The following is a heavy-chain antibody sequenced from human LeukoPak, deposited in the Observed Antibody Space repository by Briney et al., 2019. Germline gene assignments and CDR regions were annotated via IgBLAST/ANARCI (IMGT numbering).Heavy chain of an antibody. D-gene: IGHD3-22*01. CDR2: IYYSGST. CDR1: GGSISSYY. CDR3: ASRYYYDPFKP. V-gene: IGHV4-59*12. J-gene: IGHJ4*02. Sequence: PSETLSLTCTVSGGSISSYYWSWIRQPPGKGLEWVGYIYYSGSTNYNPSLKSRVTISVDTSKNQFSLKLSSVTAADTAVYYCASRYYYDPFKPGGQGTLVTVSS.